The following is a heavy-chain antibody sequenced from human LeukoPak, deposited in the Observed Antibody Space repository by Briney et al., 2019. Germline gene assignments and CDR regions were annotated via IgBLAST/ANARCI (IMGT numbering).Heavy chain of an antibody. CDR3: ARLVDYDNSGDPDIFDI. CDR2: INYSGRT. V-gene: IGHV4-59*01. D-gene: IGHD3-22*01. J-gene: IGHJ3*02. CDR1: GGSIRTYY. Sequence: SETLSLTCTVSGGSIRTYYWSWIRHPPGKGPEWMASINYSGRTKYNPSVQRRVTISLDTSKNLISLQLISMTAADTAAYYCARLVDYDNSGDPDIFDIWGQGTTVIVSS.